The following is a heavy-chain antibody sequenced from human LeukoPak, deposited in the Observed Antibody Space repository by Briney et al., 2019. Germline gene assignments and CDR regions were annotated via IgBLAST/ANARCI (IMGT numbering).Heavy chain of an antibody. CDR3: ARGGYYDILTGYETVDAFDI. V-gene: IGHV1-18*01. CDR1: GYTFTRYA. Sequence: ASVKVSCKASGYTFTRYAITWVRQAPGQGPEWMGRISTYKGDTNYAQKLQDRVTMTTDTSTSTAYMELRSLRSDDTAVYYCARGGYYDILTGYETVDAFDIWGQGTMVTVSS. CDR2: ISTYKGDT. J-gene: IGHJ3*02. D-gene: IGHD3-9*01.